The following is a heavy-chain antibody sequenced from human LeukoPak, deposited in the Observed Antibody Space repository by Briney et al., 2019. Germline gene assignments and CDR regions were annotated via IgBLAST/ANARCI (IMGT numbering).Heavy chain of an antibody. CDR2: IRSKANSYAT. J-gene: IGHJ4*02. CDR1: GFTFSGSA. Sequence: GGSLRLSCAASGFTFSGSAMHWVRQASGKGREWFGRIRSKANSYATAYAASVKGRFTISRDDSKNTAYLQMNSLKTEDTAVYYCTRDLAAAGKREDDYWGQGTLVTVSS. V-gene: IGHV3-73*01. CDR3: TRDLAAAGKREDDY. D-gene: IGHD6-13*01.